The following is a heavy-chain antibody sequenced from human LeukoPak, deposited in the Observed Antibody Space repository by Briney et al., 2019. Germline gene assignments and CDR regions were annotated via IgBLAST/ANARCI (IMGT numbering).Heavy chain of an antibody. CDR1: GGTFSSYA. Sequence: EASVKVSCKASGGTFSSYAISWVRQAPGQGLEWMGGIIPIFGTANYAQKFQGRVTITTDESTSTAYMELSRLTSDDTAVYYCARDSAAGYYYYGMDVWGQGTTVTVSS. CDR2: IIPIFGTA. D-gene: IGHD6-13*01. CDR3: ARDSAAGYYYYGMDV. V-gene: IGHV1-69*05. J-gene: IGHJ6*02.